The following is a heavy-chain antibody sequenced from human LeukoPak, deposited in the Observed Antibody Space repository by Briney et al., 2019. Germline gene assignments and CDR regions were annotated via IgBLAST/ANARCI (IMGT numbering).Heavy chain of an antibody. Sequence: PGGSLRLSCAASGFTVSSNYMSWVRQAPGKGLEWVSVIYSGGSTYYADSVKGRFTISRDNSKNTLYLQMNSLRAEDTAVYYCARGGSTGVGVVPAAIDYWGQGTLVTVSS. CDR2: IYSGGST. CDR3: ARGGSTGVGVVPAAIDY. D-gene: IGHD2-2*01. CDR1: GFTVSSNY. V-gene: IGHV3-53*01. J-gene: IGHJ4*02.